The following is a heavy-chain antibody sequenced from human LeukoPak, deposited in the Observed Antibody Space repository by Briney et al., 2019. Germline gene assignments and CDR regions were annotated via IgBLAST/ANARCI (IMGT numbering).Heavy chain of an antibody. D-gene: IGHD3-3*01. CDR2: IYYSGST. CDR1: GGSISGYY. V-gene: IGHV4-59*01. J-gene: IGHJ2*01. Sequence: PSETPSLTCTVSGGSISGYYWSWIRQPPGKGLEWIGYIYYSGSTNYNPSLKSRVTISVDTSKNQFSLKLSSVTAADTAVYYCARVGDFWSGYPNWYFDLWGRGTLVTVSS. CDR3: ARVGDFWSGYPNWYFDL.